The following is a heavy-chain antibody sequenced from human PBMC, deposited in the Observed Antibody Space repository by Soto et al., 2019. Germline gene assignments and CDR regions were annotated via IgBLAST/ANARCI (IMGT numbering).Heavy chain of an antibody. V-gene: IGHV4-59*01. CDR3: ARVSYDFWIGYYAPLGSPYYYYYYMDV. CDR1: GGSISSYY. Sequence: PSETLSLTCTVSGGSISSYYWSWIRQPPGKGLEWIGYIYYSGSTNYNPSLKSRVTISVDTSRNQFSLKLSSVTAADTAVYYCARVSYDFWIGYYAPLGSPYYYYYYMDVWGKGTTVTVSS. CDR2: IYYSGST. D-gene: IGHD3-3*01. J-gene: IGHJ6*03.